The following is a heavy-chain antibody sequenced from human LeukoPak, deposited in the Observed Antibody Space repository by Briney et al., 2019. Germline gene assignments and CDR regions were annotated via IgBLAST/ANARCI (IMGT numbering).Heavy chain of an antibody. J-gene: IGHJ4*02. CDR1: GFTFSSHG. D-gene: IGHD2-15*01. V-gene: IGHV3-33*06. Sequence: PGGSLRLSCAASGFTFSSHGMHWVRQAPGKGLEWVAVIWYDGSNKYYADSVKGRFTISRDNSKNTLYLQMNSLRAEDTAVYYCVKVSVAATHLDHWGQGTLVTVSS. CDR2: IWYDGSNK. CDR3: VKVSVAATHLDH.